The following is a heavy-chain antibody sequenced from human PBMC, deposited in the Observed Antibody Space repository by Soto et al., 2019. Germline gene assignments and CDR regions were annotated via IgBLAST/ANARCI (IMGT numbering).Heavy chain of an antibody. J-gene: IGHJ6*02. Sequence: PVGSLRLSCAASGFTFSSYSMNWVRQAPGKGLEWVSSISSSSSYIYYADSVKGRFTISRDNAKNSLYLQMNSLRAEDTAVYYCARHMVPDSYYYYGMDVWGQGTTVTVSS. CDR1: GFTFSSYS. CDR3: ARHMVPDSYYYYGMDV. V-gene: IGHV3-21*01. CDR2: ISSSSSYI. D-gene: IGHD3-10*01.